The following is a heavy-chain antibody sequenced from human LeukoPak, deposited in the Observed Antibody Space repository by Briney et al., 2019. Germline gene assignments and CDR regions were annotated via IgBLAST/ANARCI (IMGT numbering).Heavy chain of an antibody. V-gene: IGHV3-30*02. CDR2: IRYDGSNE. Sequence: GGSLRLSCAASGFTFSSYAMHWVRQAPGKGLEWVAFIRYDGSNEYYTDSVRGRFTISRDNAKNTLYLQMNTLRVEDTAVYYCTRDLMDYDVSTGLHHYYMDVWGQRDHGHRLL. CDR1: GFTFSSYA. J-gene: IGHJ6*04. D-gene: IGHD3-9*01. CDR3: TRDLMDYDVSTGLHHYYMDV.